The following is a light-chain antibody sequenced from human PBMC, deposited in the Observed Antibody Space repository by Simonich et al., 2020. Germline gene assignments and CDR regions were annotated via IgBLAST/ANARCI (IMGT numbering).Light chain of an antibody. CDR3: SSYTSSSTLV. V-gene: IGLV2-14*03. J-gene: IGLJ2*01. Sequence: QSALTQPASVSGSPGQSITIPCTGTSSDVGGYNYVSWYQQHPGKAPKLMIYDVSNQPSGVYNRFSGSKSGNTASLTISGLQAEDEADYYCSSYTSSSTLVFGGGTKLTVL. CDR2: DVS. CDR1: SSDVGGYNY.